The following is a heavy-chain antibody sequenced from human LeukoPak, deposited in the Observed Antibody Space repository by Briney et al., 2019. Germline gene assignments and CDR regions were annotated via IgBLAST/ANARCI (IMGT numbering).Heavy chain of an antibody. V-gene: IGHV1-2*02. D-gene: IGHD4-17*01. Sequence: ASVKVSCKASGYTFTGYYMHWVRQAPGQGLEWMGWINPNSGGTNYAQKFQGRVTMTRDTSISTAYMELSRLRSDDTAVYYCAKDRDDFGDYTFDYWGQGTLVTVSS. J-gene: IGHJ4*02. CDR2: INPNSGGT. CDR1: GYTFTGYY. CDR3: AKDRDDFGDYTFDY.